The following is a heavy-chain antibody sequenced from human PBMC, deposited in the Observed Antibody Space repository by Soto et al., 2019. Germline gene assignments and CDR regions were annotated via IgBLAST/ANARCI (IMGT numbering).Heavy chain of an antibody. CDR2: ISGDNENS. D-gene: IGHD3-3*01. Sequence: ASVKVSCKTSGYTFTNYGITWVRQAPGQGLEWMGWISGDNENSHFAQKFQDRVTMTTDTSTGTAYLEVRSLTSDDTAVYFCARDRIVGMLVDYYYHGMDVWGQGTTVTVSS. CDR3: ARDRIVGMLVDYYYHGMDV. CDR1: GYTFTNYG. J-gene: IGHJ6*02. V-gene: IGHV1-18*01.